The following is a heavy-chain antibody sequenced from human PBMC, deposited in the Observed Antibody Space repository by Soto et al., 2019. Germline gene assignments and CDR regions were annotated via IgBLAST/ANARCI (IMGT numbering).Heavy chain of an antibody. CDR3: ARRNAVAGREDY. CDR2: IYYSGST. D-gene: IGHD6-19*01. Sequence: PSETLSLTCTVSGGSLSSSSYYWGWIRQPPGKGLEWIGSIYYSGSTYYNPSLKSRVTISVDTSKNQFSLKLSSVTAADTAVYYCARRNAVAGREDYWGQGTLVTVSS. V-gene: IGHV4-39*01. J-gene: IGHJ4*02. CDR1: GGSLSSSSYY.